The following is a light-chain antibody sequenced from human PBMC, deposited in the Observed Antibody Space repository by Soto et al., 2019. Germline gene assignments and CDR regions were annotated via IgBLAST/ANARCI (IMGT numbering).Light chain of an antibody. CDR2: KAS. CDR3: QQYNSHPYT. J-gene: IGKJ2*01. V-gene: IGKV1-5*03. Sequence: DIQMTQSPSTLSASVGDRVTITCRASQSISTWLAWYQQKPGKAPKLLIYKASRLESGVPSRLSDSGSGIEVTLTISSIQPDDFATFSLQQYNSHPYTSGKGNTLEIK. CDR1: QSISTW.